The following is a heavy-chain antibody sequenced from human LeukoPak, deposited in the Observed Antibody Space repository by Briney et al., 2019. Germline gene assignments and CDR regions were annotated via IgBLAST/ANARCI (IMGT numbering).Heavy chain of an antibody. Sequence: GGSLRLSCAASGFTFSDYYMSWIRQAPGKGLEWVSYFSSSGSTIYYADSVKDRFTISRDNAKNSLYLQMNSLRAEDTTVYYCARGIAAAGPYYFDYWGQGTLVTVSS. J-gene: IGHJ4*02. V-gene: IGHV3-11*01. CDR3: ARGIAAAGPYYFDY. CDR1: GFTFSDYY. CDR2: FSSSGSTI. D-gene: IGHD6-13*01.